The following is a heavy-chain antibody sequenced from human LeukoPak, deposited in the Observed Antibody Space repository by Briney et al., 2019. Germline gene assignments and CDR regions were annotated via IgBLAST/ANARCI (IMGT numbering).Heavy chain of an antibody. D-gene: IGHD2-2*02. CDR3: AKDPAGYCSSTSCYSRFNWFDP. J-gene: IGHJ5*02. CDR1: GFTFSSYA. Sequence: AGGSLRLSCAASGFTFSSYAMHWVRQAPGKGLEWVAVISYDGSNKYYADSVKGRFTISRDDSKNTLYLQMNSLRAEDTAVYYCAKDPAGYCSSTSCYSRFNWFDPWGQGTLVTVSS. CDR2: ISYDGSNK. V-gene: IGHV3-30-3*01.